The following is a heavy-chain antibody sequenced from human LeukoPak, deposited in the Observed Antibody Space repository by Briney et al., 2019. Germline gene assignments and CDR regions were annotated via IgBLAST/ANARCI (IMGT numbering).Heavy chain of an antibody. V-gene: IGHV1-18*01. J-gene: IGHJ4*02. CDR3: ARVFSSSWSKLYYFDY. CDR2: FSAYNGNT. CDR1: GYTFTSYG. Sequence: ASVTVSCKASGYTFTSYGISWVRHAPAQGLEWMRWFSAYNGNTNYAQKLQGRLTMTTDTSTSTAYMELGSLRSDDTAVYYCARVFSSSWSKLYYFDYWGQGTLVTVSS. D-gene: IGHD6-13*01.